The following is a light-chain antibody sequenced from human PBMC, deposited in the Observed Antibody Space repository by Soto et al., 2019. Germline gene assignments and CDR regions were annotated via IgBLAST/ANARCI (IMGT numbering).Light chain of an antibody. CDR2: EVS. V-gene: IGLV2-14*01. Sequence: QSVLTQPASASGSPGQSITISCTGTSSDVGASKYVSWYQHHPGTAPKLMIYEVSNRPSGVSNRFSGSKCGNTASLTSSGLQAEDEADYCCSSYTSTITVLFGGGTKLTVL. CDR1: SSDVGASKY. CDR3: SSYTSTITVL. J-gene: IGLJ2*01.